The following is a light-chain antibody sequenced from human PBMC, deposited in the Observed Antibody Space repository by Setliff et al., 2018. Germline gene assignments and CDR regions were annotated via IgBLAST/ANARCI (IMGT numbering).Light chain of an antibody. CDR2: EVS. V-gene: IGLV2-8*01. J-gene: IGLJ1*01. CDR1: SSDVGGYNY. CDR3: SSYAGSNNFPYV. Sequence: QSVLPQPPSASGSPGQSVTISCTGTSSDVGGYNYVSWYQQHPGKAPKLMIYEVSKRPSGVPDRFSGSKSGNTASLTVSGLQAEDEADYYCSSYAGSNNFPYVFGTGTKGTVL.